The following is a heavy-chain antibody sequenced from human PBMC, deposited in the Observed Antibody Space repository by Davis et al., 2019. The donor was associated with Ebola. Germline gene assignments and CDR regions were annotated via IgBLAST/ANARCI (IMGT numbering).Heavy chain of an antibody. CDR1: GGSISSYY. D-gene: IGHD2-15*01. J-gene: IGHJ6*02. V-gene: IGHV4-59*01. CDR3: ARGGTVVVVAATPLYYYGMDV. Sequence: PSETLSLTCTVSGGSISSYYWSWIRQPPGKGLEWIGYIYYSGSTNYNPSLKSRVTISVDTSKNQFSLKLSSVTAADTAVYYCARGGTVVVVAATPLYYYGMDVWGQGTTVTVSS. CDR2: IYYSGST.